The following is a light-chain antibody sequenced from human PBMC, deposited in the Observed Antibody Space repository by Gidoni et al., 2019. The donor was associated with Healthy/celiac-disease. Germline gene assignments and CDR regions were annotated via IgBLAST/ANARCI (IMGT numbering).Light chain of an antibody. CDR1: QSVSSN. Sequence: EIVMTQSPATLSVSPGERATLSCRASQSVSSNLAWYQQKPGQAPRLLIYGASTRATGIPARFSGSGSGTEFTLTISSLQSEDFAVYYCLFSETFGQGTKVEIK. J-gene: IGKJ1*01. CDR3: LFSET. V-gene: IGKV3-15*01. CDR2: GAS.